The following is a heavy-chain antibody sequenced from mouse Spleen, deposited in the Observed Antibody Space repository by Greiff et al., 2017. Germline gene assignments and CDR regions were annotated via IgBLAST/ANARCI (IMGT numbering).Heavy chain of an antibody. CDR1: GYTFTDYY. D-gene: IGHD4-1*01. J-gene: IGHJ2*01. V-gene: IGHV1-76*01. CDR3: ARYGTGFDY. Sequence: QVQLQQSGAELVRPGASVKLSCKASGYTFTDYYINWVKQRPGQGLEWIARIYPGSGNTYYNEKFKGKATLTAEKSSSTAYMQLSSLTSEDSAVYFCARYGTGFDYWGQGTTLTVSS. CDR2: IYPGSGNT.